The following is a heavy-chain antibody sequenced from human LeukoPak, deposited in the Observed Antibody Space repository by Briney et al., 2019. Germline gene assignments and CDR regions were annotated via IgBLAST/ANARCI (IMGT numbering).Heavy chain of an antibody. CDR1: GFTFSSSW. D-gene: IGHD2-2*01. CDR2: IKTDGSTT. CDR3: ARGNQQLPRSTPDY. Sequence: GGSLRLSCAVSGFTFSSSWMHWVCQAPGKGLVWASHIKTDGSTTAYADSVKGRFTISRDNAKNTLYLQMNSLRAEDTGVYYCARGNQQLPRSTPDYWGQGTLVTVSS. V-gene: IGHV3-74*01. J-gene: IGHJ4*02.